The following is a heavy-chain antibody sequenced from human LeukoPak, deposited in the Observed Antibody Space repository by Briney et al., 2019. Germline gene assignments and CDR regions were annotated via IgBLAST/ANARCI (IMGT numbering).Heavy chain of an antibody. J-gene: IGHJ4*02. V-gene: IGHV3-30*01. Sequence: PGGSLRLSCAASGFTFSSYAMHWVRQAPGKGLEWVAVISYDGSNKYYADSVKGRFTISRDNSKNTLYLQMNSLRAEDTAVYYCARSPRPRLRFLNYWGQGTLVTVSS. CDR1: GFTFSSYA. D-gene: IGHD3-3*01. CDR3: ARSPRPRLRFLNY. CDR2: ISYDGSNK.